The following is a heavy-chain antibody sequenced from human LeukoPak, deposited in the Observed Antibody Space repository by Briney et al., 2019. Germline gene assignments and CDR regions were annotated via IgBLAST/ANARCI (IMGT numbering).Heavy chain of an antibody. CDR1: GGSIIDYP. J-gene: IGHJ4*02. CDR2: IYYSGST. D-gene: IGHD2-15*01. Sequence: SETLSLTCTVSGGSIIDYPWSWIRQPPGKGLEWIGYIYYSGSTDYNPSLKSRVTNSVDTSNNQFSLKLTSVTAADTAVYYCTGTSYVGDCSGGSCLGLDYWGQGILVTVSS. CDR3: TGTSYVGDCSGGSCLGLDY. V-gene: IGHV4-59*01.